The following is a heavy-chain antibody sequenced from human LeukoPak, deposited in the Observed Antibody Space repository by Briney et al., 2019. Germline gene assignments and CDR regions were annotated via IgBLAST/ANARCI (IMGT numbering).Heavy chain of an antibody. CDR3: ARGPAAVHP. D-gene: IGHD6-13*01. V-gene: IGHV4-34*12. Sequence: SETLSLTCAVSGYSFTNHYWIWVRQPPGKGLEWIWEILHTGSTNYNPASKSRVSISIDMSKNQFFLSLTSVAAADRAVYYCARGPAAVHPWGQGTLVTVYS. CDR2: ILHTGST. J-gene: IGHJ5*02. CDR1: GYSFTNHY.